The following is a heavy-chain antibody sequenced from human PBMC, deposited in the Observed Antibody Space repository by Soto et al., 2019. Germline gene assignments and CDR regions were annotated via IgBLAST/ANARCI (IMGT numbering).Heavy chain of an antibody. D-gene: IGHD6-13*01. V-gene: IGHV4-34*01. CDR3: ARAVAAASTGQRHNWFDP. J-gene: IGHJ5*02. CDR2: INHSGST. CDR1: GGSFSGYY. Sequence: SETLSLTCAVYGGSFSGYYWSWIRQPPGKGLEWIGEINHSGSTNYNPSLKSRVTISVDTSKNQFSLKLSSVTAADTAVYYCARAVAAASTGQRHNWFDPWGQGTLVTVSS.